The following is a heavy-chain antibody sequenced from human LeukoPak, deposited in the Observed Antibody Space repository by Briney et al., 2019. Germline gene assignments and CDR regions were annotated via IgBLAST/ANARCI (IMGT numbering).Heavy chain of an antibody. CDR1: GFTFISYS. V-gene: IGHV3-48*04. CDR2: IRSTSNTI. D-gene: IGHD4-23*01. CDR3: ARDFGRWFIDY. J-gene: IGHJ4*02. Sequence: PGGSLRLSCAASGFTFISYSMNWVRQAPGKGLEWVSYIRSTSNTIYYADSVKGRFTISRDNAKNSLYLQMNSLRAEDTAVYYCARDFGRWFIDYWGQGTLVTVSS.